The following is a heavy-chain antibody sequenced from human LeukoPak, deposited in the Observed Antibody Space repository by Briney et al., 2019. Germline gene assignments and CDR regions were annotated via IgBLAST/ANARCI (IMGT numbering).Heavy chain of an antibody. J-gene: IGHJ3*02. CDR1: GDSIRSSDYY. Sequence: PSETLSLTCTVSGDSIRSSDYYWGCICQSPGKGLEWIGTISDGGSTYYNPSLKSRIIISVDTSKNQFSLQLSSVTAADTAVYYCVRHCCSSPSKRTFDIWGQGTLVAVSS. D-gene: IGHD2-15*01. CDR3: VRHCCSSPSKRTFDI. V-gene: IGHV4-39*01. CDR2: ISDGGST.